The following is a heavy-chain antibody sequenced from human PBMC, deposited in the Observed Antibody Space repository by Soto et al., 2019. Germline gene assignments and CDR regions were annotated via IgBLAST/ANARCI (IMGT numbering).Heavy chain of an antibody. CDR1: GGTFRTSA. J-gene: IGHJ6*02. D-gene: IGHD3-3*02. V-gene: IGHV1-69*05. CDR3: ARDKDRPQLGGNYYYILDV. Sequence: QVQLEQSGAEVKKPGSSVKVSCKASGGTFRTSAISWVRQAPGQGLEWMGGIMPIFRTPDYAQKFQGRVIXTXDXFTGTAYMELSGLRSDDTAVYYCARDKDRPQLGGNYYYILDVWGQGTTITVSS. CDR2: IMPIFRTP.